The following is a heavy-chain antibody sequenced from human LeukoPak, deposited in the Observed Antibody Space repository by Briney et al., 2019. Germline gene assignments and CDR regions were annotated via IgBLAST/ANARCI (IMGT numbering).Heavy chain of an antibody. V-gene: IGHV3-23*01. CDR2: ISDTGGRT. Sequence: RGSLRHSCAASGFSFSDSAVSWVRHSPGEGLKWVSSISDTGGRTYYADSVKGRFTITRDNSRNTVNLQMNSLRAGDTARYYCAKGGQDFDLWRFDLWGQGTLVRVSS. D-gene: IGHD3-3*01. J-gene: IGHJ5*02. CDR1: GFSFSDSA. CDR3: AKGGQDFDLWRFDL.